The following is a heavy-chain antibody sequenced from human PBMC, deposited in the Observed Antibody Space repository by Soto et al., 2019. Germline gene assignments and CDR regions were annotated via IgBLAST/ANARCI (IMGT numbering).Heavy chain of an antibody. CDR2: IKQDGSEK. J-gene: IGHJ5*02. V-gene: IGHV3-7*01. CDR1: GFTFSSYW. D-gene: IGHD3-16*01. Sequence: PGGSLRLYCAASGFTFSSYWMSWVRQAPGKGLECEANIKQDGSEKYYVDSVKGRFTISRDNAKNSLYLQMNSLRAEDTAVYYCARRLSGDDPLTAWGQGTLVTVSS. CDR3: ARRLSGDDPLTA.